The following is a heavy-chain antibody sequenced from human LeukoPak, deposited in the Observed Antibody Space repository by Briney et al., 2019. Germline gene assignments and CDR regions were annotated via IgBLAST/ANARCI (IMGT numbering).Heavy chain of an antibody. CDR1: GFTFDDYG. V-gene: IGHV3-20*04. CDR2: INWNGGST. D-gene: IGHD3-22*01. Sequence: RPGGSLRLSCAASGFTFDDYGMSWVRQAPGKGLEWVSGINWNGGSTGYADSVKGRFTISRDNAKNSLYLQMNSLRAEDTALYYCAKSTKYYDSSGYYYKASYYFDYWGQGTLVTVSS. J-gene: IGHJ4*02. CDR3: AKSTKYYDSSGYYYKASYYFDY.